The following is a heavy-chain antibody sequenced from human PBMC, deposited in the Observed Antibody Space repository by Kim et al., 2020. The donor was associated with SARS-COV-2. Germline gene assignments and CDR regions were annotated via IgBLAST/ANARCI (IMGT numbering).Heavy chain of an antibody. D-gene: IGHD1-26*01. V-gene: IGHV3-53*01. CDR2: R. CDR3: ARGSWACGLDV. Sequence: RYYSDSVKGRLPLSRDNSKNSLYLQLNSLRAEDTAVYYCARGSWACGLDVWGQGTTVTVSS. J-gene: IGHJ6*02.